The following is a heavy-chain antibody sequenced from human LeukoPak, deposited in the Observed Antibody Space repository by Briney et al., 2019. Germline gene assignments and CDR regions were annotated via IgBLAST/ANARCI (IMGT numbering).Heavy chain of an antibody. CDR3: ARVGRYYYGSGSEEF. CDR2: IYHSGST. D-gene: IGHD3-10*01. J-gene: IGHJ4*02. Sequence: SETLSLTCTVSGDSISSGYYWGWIRQPPGKGLEWIGSIYHSGSTYYNPSLKSRVTISVDTSKNQFSLKLSSVTAADTAVYYCARVGRYYYGSGSEEFWGQGTLVTVSS. V-gene: IGHV4-38-2*02. CDR1: GDSISSGYY.